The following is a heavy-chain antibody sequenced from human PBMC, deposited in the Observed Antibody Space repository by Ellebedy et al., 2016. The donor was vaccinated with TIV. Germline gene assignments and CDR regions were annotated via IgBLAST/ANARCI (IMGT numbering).Heavy chain of an antibody. Sequence: ASVKVSCKASGYTFTGNYMHWVRQAPGQGLEWMGWINPNSGGTNYAQKFQGRVTMTRDTSISTAYMELSRLRSDDTAVYYCARDPPRTGDSYFDLWGRGTLVTVSS. CDR3: ARDPPRTGDSYFDL. D-gene: IGHD1-1*01. V-gene: IGHV1-2*02. J-gene: IGHJ2*01. CDR2: INPNSGGT. CDR1: GYTFTGNY.